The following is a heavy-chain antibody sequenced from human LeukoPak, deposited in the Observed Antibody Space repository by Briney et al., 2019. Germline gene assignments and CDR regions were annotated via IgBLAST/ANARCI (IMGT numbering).Heavy chain of an antibody. J-gene: IGHJ4*02. D-gene: IGHD3-9*01. CDR1: GFTFSTYA. CDR2: ISGRGDST. V-gene: IGHV3-23*01. CDR3: ARDPGYAIYYFDY. Sequence: GGSLRLPCAASGFTFSTYAMNWVRQAPGRGLEWVSTISGRGDSTHYADSVKGRFTISRDNSKNTLYLQMSSLRAEDTAVYYCARDPGYAIYYFDYWGQGILVTVSS.